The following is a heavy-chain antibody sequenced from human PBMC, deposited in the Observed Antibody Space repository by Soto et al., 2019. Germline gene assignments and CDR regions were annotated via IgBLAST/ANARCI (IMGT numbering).Heavy chain of an antibody. CDR1: GCIFGNVG. CDR3: ARSFAVNGQKWLDP. Sequence: DSLILSCAASGCIFGNVGMYWCLQAPGKGLEFVSAADSSGTYTYYEDSVKGRFTISRDNSKNTLYLQMGSLRIEDMAVYYCARSFAVNGQKWLDPWGQGTLVTVSS. V-gene: IGHV3-64*02. D-gene: IGHD6-19*01. CDR2: ADSSGTYT. J-gene: IGHJ5*02.